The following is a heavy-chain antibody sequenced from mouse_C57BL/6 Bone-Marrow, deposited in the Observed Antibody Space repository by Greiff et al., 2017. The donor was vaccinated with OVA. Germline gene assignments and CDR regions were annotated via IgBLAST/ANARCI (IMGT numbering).Heavy chain of an antibody. CDR2: IDPSDSYT. CDR1: GYTFTSYW. Sequence: VQLQQSGAELVRPGTSVKLSCKASGYTFTSYWMHWVKQRPGQGLEWIGVIDPSDSYTNYNQKFKGKATLTVDTSSSTAYMQLSSLTSEDSAVYYCARYDFYWYFDVWGTGTTVTVSS. CDR3: ARYDFYWYFDV. J-gene: IGHJ1*03. D-gene: IGHD2-4*01. V-gene: IGHV1-59*01.